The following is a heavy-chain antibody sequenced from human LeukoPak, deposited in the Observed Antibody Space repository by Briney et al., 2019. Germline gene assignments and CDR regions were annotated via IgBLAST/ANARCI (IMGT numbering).Heavy chain of an antibody. CDR2: ISGSGGST. CDR1: GFTFSSQT. D-gene: IGHD3-22*01. V-gene: IGHV3-23*01. CDR3: AKDIWDYYDSSPQGWFDP. Sequence: GGSLRLSCAASGFTFSSQTMSWVRQAPGKGLEWVSAISGSGGSTYYADSVKGRFTISRDNSKNTLYLQMNSLRAEDTAVYYCAKDIWDYYDSSPQGWFDPWGQGTLVTVSS. J-gene: IGHJ5*02.